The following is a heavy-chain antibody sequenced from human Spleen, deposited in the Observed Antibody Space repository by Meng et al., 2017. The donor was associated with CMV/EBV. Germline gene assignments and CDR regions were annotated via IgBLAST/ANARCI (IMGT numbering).Heavy chain of an antibody. D-gene: IGHD2-2*01. V-gene: IGHV4-59*01. CDR3: ARDRGYCSSTSCSQRYYFDY. CDR1: GGSISSYY. CDR2: IYYSGST. Sequence: SCTVSGGSISSYYWSWIRQPPGKGLEWIGYIYYSGSTNYNPSLKSRVTISVDTSKNQFSLKLSSVTAADTAVYYCARDRGYCSSTSCSQRYYFDYWGQGTLVTVSS. J-gene: IGHJ4*02.